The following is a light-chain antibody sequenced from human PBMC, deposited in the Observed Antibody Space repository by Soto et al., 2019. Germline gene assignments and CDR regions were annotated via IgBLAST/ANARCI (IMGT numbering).Light chain of an antibody. CDR2: AAS. V-gene: IGKV1-39*01. Sequence: DIQMTQSPSSLSASVGDRVTITCRASQSLSSYLNWYQQKPGKAPKLLIYAASRLQSGVPSRFSDSGSGTDFTLIISSLQPEDFATYYCQLSYSTPRTFGGGTKVDIK. J-gene: IGKJ4*02. CDR3: QLSYSTPRT. CDR1: QSLSSY.